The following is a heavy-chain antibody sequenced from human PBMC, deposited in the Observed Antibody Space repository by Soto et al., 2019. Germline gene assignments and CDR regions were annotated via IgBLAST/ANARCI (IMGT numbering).Heavy chain of an antibody. D-gene: IGHD1-7*01. CDR2: IYTSGST. CDR3: ARERAQGLPYNWNYPGQGIVDY. V-gene: IGHV4-4*07. Sequence: SETLSLTCTVSGGSISSYYWSWIRQPAGKGLEWIGRIYTSGSTNYNPSLKSRVTMSVDTSKNQFSLKLSSVTAADTAVYYCARERAQGLPYNWNYPGQGIVDYWGQGTLVTVYS. CDR1: GGSISSYY. J-gene: IGHJ4*02.